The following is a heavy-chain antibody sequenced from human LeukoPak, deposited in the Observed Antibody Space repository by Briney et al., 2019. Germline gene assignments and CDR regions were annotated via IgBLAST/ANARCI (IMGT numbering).Heavy chain of an antibody. V-gene: IGHV4-34*01. Sequence: SETLSLTCAVYGGSFSGYYWSWIRQPPGKGLEWIGEINHSGSTNYNPSLKSRVTISVDTSKNQFSLKLSSVTAADTAVYYCASSVGYCSSTSCYTGSYPLRYMGVWGKGTTVTVSS. CDR2: INHSGST. CDR1: GGSFSGYY. CDR3: ASSVGYCSSTSCYTGSYPLRYMGV. D-gene: IGHD2-2*02. J-gene: IGHJ6*03.